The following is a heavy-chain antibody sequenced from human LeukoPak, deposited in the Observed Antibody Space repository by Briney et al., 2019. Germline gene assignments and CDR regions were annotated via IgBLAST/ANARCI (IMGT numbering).Heavy chain of an antibody. CDR2: IYHSGST. CDR3: ARDKAVAGHFDH. J-gene: IGHJ4*02. Sequence: SETLSLTCTVSGGSISSGSYYWSWIRQPPGKGLEWIGYIYHSGSTYYNPSLKSRVTISVDRSKNQFSLKLSSVTAADTAVYYCARDKAVAGHFDHWGQGTLVTVSS. CDR1: GGSISSGSYY. D-gene: IGHD6-19*01. V-gene: IGHV4-30-2*01.